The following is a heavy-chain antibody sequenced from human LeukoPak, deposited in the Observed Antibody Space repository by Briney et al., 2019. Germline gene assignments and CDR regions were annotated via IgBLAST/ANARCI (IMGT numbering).Heavy chain of an antibody. CDR1: GYTFTSYG. CDR3: ARVGTTGWYYVDY. Sequence: ASVTVSCKASGYTFTSYGISWVRQAPGQGLEWMGWISAYNGNTNYAQKLQGRVTMTTDTPTSTAYMELRTLRSDDTAMYYCARVGTTGWYYVDYWGQGTLVTASS. V-gene: IGHV1-18*01. D-gene: IGHD1-1*01. J-gene: IGHJ4*02. CDR2: ISAYNGNT.